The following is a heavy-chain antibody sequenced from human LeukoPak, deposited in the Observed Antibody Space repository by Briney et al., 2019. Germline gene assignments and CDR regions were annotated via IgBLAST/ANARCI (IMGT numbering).Heavy chain of an antibody. CDR1: GFTVSSNY. V-gene: IGHV3-66*02. CDR3: ARGGYGDYVLYYYYGMHV. D-gene: IGHD4-17*01. Sequence: GGSLRLSCAASGFTVSSNYMSWVRQAPGKGLEWVSVIYSGGSTYYADSVKGRFTISRDNSKNTLYLQMNSLRAEDTAVYYCARGGYGDYVLYYYYGMHVWGQGTTVTVSS. CDR2: IYSGGST. J-gene: IGHJ6*02.